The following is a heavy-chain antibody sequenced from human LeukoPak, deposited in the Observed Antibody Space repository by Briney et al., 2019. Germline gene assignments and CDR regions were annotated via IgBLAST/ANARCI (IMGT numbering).Heavy chain of an antibody. V-gene: IGHV4-34*01. Sequence: SSETLSLTCAVYGGSFSGYYWSWIRQPPGKGLEWIGEINHSGSTNYNPSLKSRVTTSVDTSKNQFSLKLSSVTAADTAVYYCARSELWLVNYWGQGTLVTVSS. D-gene: IGHD6-19*01. CDR1: GGSFSGYY. J-gene: IGHJ4*02. CDR2: INHSGST. CDR3: ARSELWLVNY.